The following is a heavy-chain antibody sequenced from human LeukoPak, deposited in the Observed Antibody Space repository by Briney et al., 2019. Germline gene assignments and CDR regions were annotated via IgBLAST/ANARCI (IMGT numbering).Heavy chain of an antibody. Sequence: PSETLSLTCAVSGYSISSGYYWGWIRQPPGKGLEWIGSIYHSGSTYYNPSLKSRVTTSVDTSKNQFSLKLSSVTAADTAVYYCARRVSATDSSGWSNWFDPWGQGTLVTVSS. J-gene: IGHJ5*02. CDR3: ARRVSATDSSGWSNWFDP. CDR1: GYSISSGYY. CDR2: IYHSGST. D-gene: IGHD6-19*01. V-gene: IGHV4-38-2*01.